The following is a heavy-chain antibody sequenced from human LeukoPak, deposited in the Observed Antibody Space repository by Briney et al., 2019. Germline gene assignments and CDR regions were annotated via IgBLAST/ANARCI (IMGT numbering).Heavy chain of an antibody. CDR2: MNPNSGNT. CDR1: GYTFTSYD. D-gene: IGHD6-19*01. Sequence: GASVKVSCKASGYTFTSYDINWVRQATGQGLEWMGWMNPNSGNTGSAQKFQGRLTMTRNTSISTAYMGLSSLRSEDTAVYYCARRSQAGGTGIGYWGQGTLVTVSS. V-gene: IGHV1-8*01. J-gene: IGHJ4*02. CDR3: ARRSQAGGTGIGY.